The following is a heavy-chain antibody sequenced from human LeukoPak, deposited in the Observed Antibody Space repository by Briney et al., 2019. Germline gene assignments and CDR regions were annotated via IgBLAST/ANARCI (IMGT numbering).Heavy chain of an antibody. CDR3: ARARPDTAMAVDY. CDR2: TYNSGST. D-gene: IGHD5-18*01. J-gene: IGHJ4*02. CDR1: GGSISSYY. V-gene: IGHV4-59*01. Sequence: PSETLSLTCTVSGGSISSYYWSWVRQPPGKGLEYIGYTYNSGSTNYNPSLKSRVTVSVDTSKNQFSLKLRSVTAADTAVYYCARARPDTAMAVDYWGQGTLVTVSS.